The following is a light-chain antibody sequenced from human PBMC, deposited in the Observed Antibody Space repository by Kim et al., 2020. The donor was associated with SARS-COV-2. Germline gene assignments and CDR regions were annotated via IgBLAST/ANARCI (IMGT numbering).Light chain of an antibody. CDR3: GTWDTSLSVYV. Sequence: GHRVTIACSGSSSNIRNTYVSRYQQLPGTAPKLLSYDSDKRPAGIPDRFSGSKSGTSATLAITGLQPGDEADYYCGTWDTSLSVYVFGTGTKVTVL. CDR2: DSD. V-gene: IGLV1-51*01. J-gene: IGLJ1*01. CDR1: SSNIRNTY.